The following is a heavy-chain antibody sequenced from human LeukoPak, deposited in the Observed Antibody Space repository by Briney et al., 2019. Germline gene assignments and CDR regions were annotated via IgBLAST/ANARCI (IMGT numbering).Heavy chain of an antibody. D-gene: IGHD5-24*01. CDR3: AKEGAEI. V-gene: IGHV3-9*01. Sequence: SLRLSCAASGFTFDDYAMHWVRQAPGKGLEWVSGISWNSGSIGYADSVKGRFTISRDNAKNSLYLQMNSLRAEDTALYYCAKEGAEIWGQGTLVTVSS. J-gene: IGHJ4*02. CDR1: GFTFDDYA. CDR2: ISWNSGSI.